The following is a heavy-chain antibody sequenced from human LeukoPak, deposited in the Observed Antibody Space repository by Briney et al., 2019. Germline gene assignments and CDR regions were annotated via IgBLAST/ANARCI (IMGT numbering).Heavy chain of an antibody. CDR2: IIPILGIA. CDR1: GGTFSSYA. CDR3: ARGRRGYSNYQDY. Sequence: GASVKVSCTASGGTFSSYAISWVRQAPGQGLEWMGRIIPILGIANYAQKFQGRVTITADKSTSTAYMELSSLRSEDTAVYYCARGRRGYSNYQDYWGQGTLVTVSS. J-gene: IGHJ4*02. V-gene: IGHV1-69*04. D-gene: IGHD4-11*01.